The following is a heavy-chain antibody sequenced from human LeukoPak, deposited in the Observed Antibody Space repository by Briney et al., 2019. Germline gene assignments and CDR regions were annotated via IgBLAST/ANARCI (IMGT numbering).Heavy chain of an antibody. D-gene: IGHD1-14*01. V-gene: IGHV4-38-2*02. CDR3: ASVPIAEGYFDY. J-gene: IGHJ4*02. Sequence: SETLSLACTVSGYSISSGYYWGWIRQPPGKGLEWIGSIYHSGSTYYNPSLKSRVTISVDTSKNQFSLKLSSVTAADTAVYYCASVPIAEGYFDYWGKGTLVTASS. CDR2: IYHSGST. CDR1: GYSISSGYY.